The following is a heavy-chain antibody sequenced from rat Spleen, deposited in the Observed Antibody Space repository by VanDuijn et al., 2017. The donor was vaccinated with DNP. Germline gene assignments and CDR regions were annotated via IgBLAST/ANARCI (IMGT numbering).Heavy chain of an antibody. J-gene: IGHJ3*01. CDR1: GFSLAGYH. V-gene: IGHV2-32*01. CDR2: MWSDGDT. Sequence: QVQLKESGPGLVQPSQTLSLTCTVAGFSLAGYHVHWIRQSPGRTLAWMGVMWSDGDTSYNSALTSRLIISRDTSKSQVFLKMNSLQTEDTATYYCARDIGTTSFSSWGRGTLVTVSS. D-gene: IGHD1-5*01. CDR3: ARDIGTTSFSS.